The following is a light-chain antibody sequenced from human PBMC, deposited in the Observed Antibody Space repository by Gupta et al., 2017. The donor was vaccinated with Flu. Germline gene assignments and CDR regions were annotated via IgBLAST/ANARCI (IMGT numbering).Light chain of an antibody. Sequence: GTLQSSPGERNAHSSRGRQSVRRSYLAWYQQKPGQAPNLLIYGASTWHTGVPDRFSGSGSETEFTLTISRLEPEDFAVYDCQHDYSSPRTFGQGTKVEIK. CDR2: GAS. CDR1: QSVRRSY. V-gene: IGKV3-20*01. CDR3: QHDYSSPRT. J-gene: IGKJ1*01.